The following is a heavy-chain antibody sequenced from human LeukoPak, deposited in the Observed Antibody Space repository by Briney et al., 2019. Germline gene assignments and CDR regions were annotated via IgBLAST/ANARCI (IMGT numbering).Heavy chain of an antibody. J-gene: IGHJ3*01. CDR3: ARETTVTSADAFDV. CDR1: GFTFSSFA. D-gene: IGHD4-17*01. Sequence: GGSLTLSCAASGFTFSSFAISWFRQPPGKGLEWVSAISRSGADTYYADSVKGRFTISRDNSKNTLYLQMDSLRAEDTAVYFCARETTVTSADAFDVWGQGTMVTVSS. V-gene: IGHV3-23*01. CDR2: ISRSGADT.